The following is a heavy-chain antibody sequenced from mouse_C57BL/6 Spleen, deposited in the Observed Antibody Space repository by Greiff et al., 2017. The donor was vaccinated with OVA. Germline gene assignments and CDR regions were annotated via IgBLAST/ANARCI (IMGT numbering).Heavy chain of an antibody. J-gene: IGHJ4*01. CDR1: GFTFSSYA. V-gene: IGHV5-4*01. Sequence: EVQVVESGGGLVKPGGSLKLSCAASGFTFSSYAMSWVRQTPEKRLEWVATISDGGSYTYYPDNVKGRFTISRDNAKNNLYLQMSHLKSEDTAMYYCARDRGYYYGSSPMDYWGQGTSVTVSS. CDR3: ARDRGYYYGSSPMDY. CDR2: ISDGGSYT. D-gene: IGHD1-1*01.